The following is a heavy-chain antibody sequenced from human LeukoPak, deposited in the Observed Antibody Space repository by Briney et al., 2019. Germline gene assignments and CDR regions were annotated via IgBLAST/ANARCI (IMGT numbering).Heavy chain of an antibody. CDR1: GFTFSSYW. J-gene: IGHJ4*02. Sequence: PGGSLRLSCAVSGFTFSSYWMSWVRQAPGKGLEWVANIKQDGSEKYYVDSVKGRFTISRDNAKNSLYLQMNSLRAEDTAVYYCARDPSGYSSSRYFDYWGQGTLVTVSS. CDR3: ARDPSGYSSSRYFDY. CDR2: IKQDGSEK. V-gene: IGHV3-7*03. D-gene: IGHD6-13*01.